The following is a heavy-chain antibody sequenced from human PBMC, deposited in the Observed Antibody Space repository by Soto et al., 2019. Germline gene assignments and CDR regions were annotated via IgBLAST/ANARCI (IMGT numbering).Heavy chain of an antibody. Sequence: QVQLVESGGGVVQPGRSLRLSCAASGFTFSSYCMHWVRQAPGKGLEWVAVISYDGSNKFSADSVKCRFIISRDNSKNTLYLQMNSLRAEDTAVYYCAKVDLPKVGVHYYDYYGMDVW. CDR1: GFTFSSYC. J-gene: IGHJ6*01. CDR3: AKVDLPKVGVHYYDYYGMDV. D-gene: IGHD1-26*01. CDR2: ISYDGSNK. V-gene: IGHV3-30*18.